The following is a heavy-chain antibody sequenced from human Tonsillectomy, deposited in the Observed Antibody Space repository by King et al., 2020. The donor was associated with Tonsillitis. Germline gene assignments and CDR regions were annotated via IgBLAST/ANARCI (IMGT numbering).Heavy chain of an antibody. Sequence: VQLVESGGGLVQPGGSLRLSCVASGFTVSSNYMSWVRQGPGKGLEWVALIYSGGSTYYADSVKGRFTISRDNSKNTLYLQMNSLRAEDTAVYYCAGDCPGNYWTLQFPHLGQGNLVTGSS. CDR2: IYSGGST. CDR3: AGDCPGNYWTLQFPH. CDR1: GFTVSSNY. D-gene: IGHD5-24*01. J-gene: IGHJ1*01. V-gene: IGHV3-66*01.